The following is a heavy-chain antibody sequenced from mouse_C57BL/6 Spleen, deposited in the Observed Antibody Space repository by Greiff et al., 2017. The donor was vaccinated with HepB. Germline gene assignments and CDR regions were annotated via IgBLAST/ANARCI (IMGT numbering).Heavy chain of an antibody. V-gene: IGHV5-4*01. D-gene: IGHD1-1*01. CDR2: ISDGGSYT. CDR3: ARDPRSRRDDFDY. Sequence: EVKLMESGGGLVKPGGSLKLSCAASGFTFSSYAMSWVRQTPEKRLEWVATISDGGSYTYYPDNVKGRFTISRDNAKNNLYLQMSHLKSEDTAMYYCARDPRSRRDDFDYWGQGTTLTVSS. J-gene: IGHJ2*01. CDR1: GFTFSSYA.